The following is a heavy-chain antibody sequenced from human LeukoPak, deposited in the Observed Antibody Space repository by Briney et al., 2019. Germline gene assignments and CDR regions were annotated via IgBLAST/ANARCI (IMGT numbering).Heavy chain of an antibody. CDR3: ARRYTGIVGAATNPGAFDI. CDR2: IYYSGST. Sequence: PSQTLSLTCTVSGGSVDSSDYYWTWIRQPPGKGLEWIGYIYYSGSTNYNPSLKSRVTISVDTSKNQFSLKLSSVTAADTAVYYCARRYTGIVGAATNPGAFDIWGQGTMVTVSS. CDR1: GGSVDSSDYY. J-gene: IGHJ3*02. V-gene: IGHV4-61*08. D-gene: IGHD1-26*01.